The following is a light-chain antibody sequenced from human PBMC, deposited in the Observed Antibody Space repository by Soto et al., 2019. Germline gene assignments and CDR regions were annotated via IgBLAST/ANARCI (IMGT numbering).Light chain of an antibody. CDR1: SSRSGSNY. CDR2: RND. CDR3: AKWDDSLRVYV. J-gene: IGLJ1*01. Sequence: QSVLPQPPSASGTPGQRVTISCSTSSSRSGSNYVYWYQQLPGTAPKLLIYRNDQRPSGVPDRFSGSKSGTSASLAIIGLRSEDEADYYCAKWDDSLRVYVFGTGTKVTVL. V-gene: IGLV1-47*01.